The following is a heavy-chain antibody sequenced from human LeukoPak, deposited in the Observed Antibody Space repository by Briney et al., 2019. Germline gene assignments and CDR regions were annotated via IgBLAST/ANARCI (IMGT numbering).Heavy chain of an antibody. CDR1: GGSISSHY. D-gene: IGHD3-10*01. V-gene: IGHV4-59*11. CDR2: IYYSGST. Sequence: PSETLSLTCTVSGGSISSHYWSWIRQLPGKGLEWIGYIYYSGSTNYNPSLKSRVTISVDTSKNQFSLKLSSVTAADTAVYYCARGYYYGSGSYPLDYWGQVTLVTVSS. CDR3: ARGYYYGSGSYPLDY. J-gene: IGHJ4*02.